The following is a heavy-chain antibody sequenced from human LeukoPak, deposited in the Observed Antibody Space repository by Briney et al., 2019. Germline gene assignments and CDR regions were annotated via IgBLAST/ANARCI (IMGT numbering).Heavy chain of an antibody. V-gene: IGHV1-8*01. D-gene: IGHD3-22*01. Sequence: ASVKVSCKASGYTFTSYDINWVRQATGQGLEWMGWMNPNSGNTGYAQKFQGRVTMTRNTSISTAYMELSSLRSEDTAVYYCARVLYYYDSSGYYEGFDYWGQGTLVTVSS. CDR3: ARVLYYYDSSGYYEGFDY. J-gene: IGHJ4*02. CDR2: MNPNSGNT. CDR1: GYTFTSYD.